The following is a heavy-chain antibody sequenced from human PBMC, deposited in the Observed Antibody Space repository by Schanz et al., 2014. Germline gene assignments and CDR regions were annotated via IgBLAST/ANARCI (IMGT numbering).Heavy chain of an antibody. CDR2: IWNNGVTK. CDR1: GFSLNTYG. Sequence: QAQLLESGGGVVQPGTSLILSCSVSGFSLNTYGIHWFRQPAGQVLEWVAVIWNNGVTKYYADSVRGRFAISRDRFQNSRYLRMGSLRAEDAAVKYCAQPRVDGGEVAYRGQGTLVTVSS. D-gene: IGHD4-17*01. V-gene: IGHV3-33*01. J-gene: IGHJ4*02. CDR3: AQPRVDGGEVAY.